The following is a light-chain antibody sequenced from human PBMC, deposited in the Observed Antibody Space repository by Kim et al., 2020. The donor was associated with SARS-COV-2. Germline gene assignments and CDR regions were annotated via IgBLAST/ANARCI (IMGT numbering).Light chain of an antibody. CDR1: SGSSASNY. CDR2: EDN. Sequence: KTVTISCTRSSGSSASNYVQWYQQHPGSAPTTVIYEDNQRPSGVPERFSGSIDSSSNSASLTISGLNTEDEADYYCQSYDSSNQVVFGGGTQLTVL. J-gene: IGLJ2*01. V-gene: IGLV6-57*03. CDR3: QSYDSSNQVV.